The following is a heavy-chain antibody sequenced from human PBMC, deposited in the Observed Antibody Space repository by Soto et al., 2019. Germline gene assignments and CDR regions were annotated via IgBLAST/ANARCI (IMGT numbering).Heavy chain of an antibody. CDR2: IFSNDEK. J-gene: IGHJ6*02. CDR3: ARIKVAGATYYYYYGMDV. CDR1: GFSLSNARMG. D-gene: IGHD6-19*01. Sequence: QVTLKESGPVLVKPTETLTLTCTVSGFSLSNARMGVSWIRQPPGKALEWLAHIFSNDEKSYRTSLKSRLTISKDTSKSQVVLTMNNMDPVDTATYYWARIKVAGATYYYYYGMDVWGQGTTVTVSS. V-gene: IGHV2-26*01.